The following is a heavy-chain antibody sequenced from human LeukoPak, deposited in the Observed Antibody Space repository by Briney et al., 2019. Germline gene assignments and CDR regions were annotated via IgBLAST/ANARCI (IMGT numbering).Heavy chain of an antibody. CDR3: ARATSYSSSWYYFDY. J-gene: IGHJ4*02. V-gene: IGHV4-59*01. D-gene: IGHD6-13*01. CDR1: GGSISGYY. Sequence: SETLSLTCTVSGGSISGYYWSWIRQPPGKGLEWIGYIYYSGTTNYNPSLKSRVTISVDTSKNQFSLKLSSVTAAETAVYYCARATSYSSSWYYFDYWVQGTLVTVSS. CDR2: IYYSGTT.